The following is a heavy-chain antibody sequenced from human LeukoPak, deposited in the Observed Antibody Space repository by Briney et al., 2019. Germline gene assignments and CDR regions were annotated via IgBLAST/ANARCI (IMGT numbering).Heavy chain of an antibody. J-gene: IGHJ2*01. D-gene: IGHD6-19*01. Sequence: SQTLSLTCAISGDSVSSNSAAWNWIRQSPSRGLEWLGRTYYRSKCFNDYAVSVKSRITINPDTSKNQFSLKLSSVTAADTAVYYCARDRVSGWSFDLWGRGTLVTVSS. CDR2: TYYRSKCFN. CDR1: GDSVSSNSAA. V-gene: IGHV6-1*01. CDR3: ARDRVSGWSFDL.